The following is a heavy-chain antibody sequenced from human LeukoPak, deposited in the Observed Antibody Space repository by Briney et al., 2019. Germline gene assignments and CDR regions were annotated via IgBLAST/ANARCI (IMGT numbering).Heavy chain of an antibody. D-gene: IGHD6-13*01. J-gene: IGHJ3*02. CDR3: ARDTGSTWNAIYAFDI. V-gene: IGHV1-18*04. Sequence: GASVKVSCKASGYTFDSYGITWVRQAPGQGLEWMGWISGYNGNTNYAQSLQGRVTITTDTSTSTAYMELRSLGSDDTAVYFCARDTGSTWNAIYAFDIWGQGTMVTVSS. CDR1: GYTFDSYG. CDR2: ISGYNGNT.